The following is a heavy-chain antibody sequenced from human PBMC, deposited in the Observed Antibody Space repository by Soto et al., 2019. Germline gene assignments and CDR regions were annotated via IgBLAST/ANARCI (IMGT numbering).Heavy chain of an antibody. D-gene: IGHD2-15*01. CDR1: GFTFSSYS. CDR2: ISSSSSTI. Sequence: EVQLVESGGGLVQPGGSLRLSCAASGFTFSSYSMNWVRQAPGKGLEWVSYISSSSSTIYYADSVKGRFTISRDNAKNSLYLQMNSLRAEDTAVYYCATYCSGGSCPGPNWFDPWGQGTLVTVSS. V-gene: IGHV3-48*01. J-gene: IGHJ5*02. CDR3: ATYCSGGSCPGPNWFDP.